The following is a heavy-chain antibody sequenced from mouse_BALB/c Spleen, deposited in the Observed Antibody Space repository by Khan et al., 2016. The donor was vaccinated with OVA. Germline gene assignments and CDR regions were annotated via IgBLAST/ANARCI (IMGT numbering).Heavy chain of an antibody. CDR2: ILPGSGIT. V-gene: IGHV1-9*01. D-gene: IGHD2-14*01. Sequence: QVQLKQSGAELMKPGASVKISCKATGYTFSSYWIEWVKQRPGHGLEWIGEILPGSGITNYNEKFKGKATFTADTSSNTAYMQLSSLTSEDSAVSYGAGSRGVRRWYFDVWGAGTTVTVSS. J-gene: IGHJ1*01. CDR1: GYTFSSYW. CDR3: AGSRGVRRWYFDV.